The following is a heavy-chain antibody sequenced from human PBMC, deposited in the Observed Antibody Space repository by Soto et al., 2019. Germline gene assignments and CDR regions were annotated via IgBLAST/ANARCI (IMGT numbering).Heavy chain of an antibody. CDR3: ARASRSDYGSNY. V-gene: IGHV3-7*05. CDR1: GFTFSNYW. J-gene: IGHJ4*02. CDR2: IKHDGSEK. Sequence: GGSLRLSCGASGFTFSNYWMSWVRQAPGKGLEWVAIIKHDGSEKYYVDSVKGRFTISRDNAKNSLYLQMNSLRAEDTAVYYCARASRSDYGSNYWGQGTLVTVSS. D-gene: IGHD4-17*01.